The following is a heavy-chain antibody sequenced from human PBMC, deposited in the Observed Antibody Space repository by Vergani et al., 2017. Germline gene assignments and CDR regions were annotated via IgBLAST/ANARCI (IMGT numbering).Heavy chain of an antibody. CDR2: INNDGNT. V-gene: IGHV4-34*02. J-gene: IGHJ4*02. Sequence: QVQLQQWGPGVVKPSGTLSLTCAVFGESFSSFYWSWIRQPPGKGLEWIGEINNDGNTNYNPSLECRVTVSRDTAKNQFSLNLMSVTAADTAMYYCTVLPRVNLVGGEIVTKRTFDYWGQGSLVTVSS. CDR3: TVLPRVNLVGGEIVTKRTFDY. CDR1: GESFSSFY. D-gene: IGHD3-10*01.